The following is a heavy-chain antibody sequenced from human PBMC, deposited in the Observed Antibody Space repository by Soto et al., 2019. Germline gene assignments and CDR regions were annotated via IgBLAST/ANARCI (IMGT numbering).Heavy chain of an antibody. CDR2: IIPIFGTA. CDR1: GGTFSSYS. V-gene: IGHV1-69*01. Sequence: QVQLVQSGAELKKPGSSVKVSCKASGGTFSSYSINWVRQAPGQGLEWMGEIIPIFGTANYAQKFQGRVTITADESTSTAYMELRSLRAADTAVYYCARDGGRHSGGIDYWGQGTLVTVSS. CDR3: ARDGGRHSGGIDY. D-gene: IGHD1-26*01. J-gene: IGHJ4*02.